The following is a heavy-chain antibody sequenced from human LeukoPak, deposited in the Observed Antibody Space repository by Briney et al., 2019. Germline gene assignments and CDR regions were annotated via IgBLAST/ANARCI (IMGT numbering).Heavy chain of an antibody. J-gene: IGHJ4*02. V-gene: IGHV4-59*01. CDR1: GGFISTYY. CDR3: ARDRYSYGF. CDR2: ISYSGST. Sequence: SQTLSLTCTVSGGFISTYYWSWIRQPPGKGLEWIGFISYSGSTYHNPSLKSRVTMSVDTSKNQFSLNLRSVTAADTAVYYCARDRYSYGFWGQGILVTVSS. D-gene: IGHD5-18*01.